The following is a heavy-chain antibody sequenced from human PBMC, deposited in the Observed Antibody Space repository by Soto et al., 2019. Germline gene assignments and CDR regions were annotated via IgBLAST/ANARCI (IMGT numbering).Heavy chain of an antibody. J-gene: IGHJ6*02. CDR3: ARPEYSSSSYGMDV. Sequence: LRLSCAASGFTFSSYWMSWVRQAPGKGLEWVSYINSSSSEIYYADSVKGRFTISRDNAKNSLYLQMNSLRDEDTAVYYCARPEYSSSSYGMDVWGQGTTVTVSS. V-gene: IGHV3-48*02. D-gene: IGHD6-6*01. CDR2: INSSSSEI. CDR1: GFTFSSYW.